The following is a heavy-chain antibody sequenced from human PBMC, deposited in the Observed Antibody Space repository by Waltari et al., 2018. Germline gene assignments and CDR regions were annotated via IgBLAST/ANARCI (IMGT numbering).Heavy chain of an antibody. J-gene: IGHJ3*02. Sequence: QVQLQESGPGLVKPSETLSLTCTVSGGSISSYYWSWIRPPPGKGLEWIGYIYYSGSTNYNPSLKSRVTISVDTSKNQFSLKLSSVTAADTAVYYCAWPYIPYGGAKGDAFDIWGQGTMVTVSS. CDR1: GGSISSYY. CDR2: IYYSGST. CDR3: AWPYIPYGGAKGDAFDI. D-gene: IGHD1-26*01. V-gene: IGHV4-59*01.